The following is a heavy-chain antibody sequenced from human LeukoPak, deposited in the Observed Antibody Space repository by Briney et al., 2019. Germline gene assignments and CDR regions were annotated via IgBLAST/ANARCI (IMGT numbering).Heavy chain of an antibody. J-gene: IGHJ4*02. V-gene: IGHV3-64D*09. CDR1: GFTLSSYA. CDR2: ISSNGGST. CDR3: VKDVLLWFGEPIPYYFDY. D-gene: IGHD3-10*01. Sequence: PGGSLRLSCSASGFTLSSYAMHWVRQAPGKGLEYVSAISSNGGSTYYADSVKGRFTISRDNSKNTLYLQMSSLRAEDTAVYYCVKDVLLWFGEPIPYYFDYWGQGTLVTVSS.